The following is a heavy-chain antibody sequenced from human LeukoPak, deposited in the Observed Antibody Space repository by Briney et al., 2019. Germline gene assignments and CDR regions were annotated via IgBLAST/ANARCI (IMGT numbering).Heavy chain of an antibody. J-gene: IGHJ5*02. CDR3: ARVGVVVPSAWFDP. D-gene: IGHD2-2*01. V-gene: IGHV1-18*01. Sequence: ASVKVSCKASGYNFGIFGMSWVRQAPGQGLDWMGWISANNGNTKYAQKLQGRVTMTTDTSTSTAYMELRSLRSDDTAVYYCARVGVVVPSAWFDPWGQGTLVTVSS. CDR1: GYNFGIFG. CDR2: ISANNGNT.